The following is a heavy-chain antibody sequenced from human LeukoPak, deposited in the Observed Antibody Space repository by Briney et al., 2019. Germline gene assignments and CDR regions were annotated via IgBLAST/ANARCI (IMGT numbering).Heavy chain of an antibody. Sequence: GGSLRLSCAASGFTFSSYEMNWVCQAPGKGLEWVSAISGSGGSTYYADSVKGRFTISRDNSKNTLYLQMNSLRAEDTAVYYCAKGGGSSWFHYYYYYMDVWGKGTTVTISS. CDR3: AKGGGSSWFHYYYYYMDV. V-gene: IGHV3-23*01. CDR2: ISGSGGST. CDR1: GFTFSSYE. D-gene: IGHD6-13*01. J-gene: IGHJ6*03.